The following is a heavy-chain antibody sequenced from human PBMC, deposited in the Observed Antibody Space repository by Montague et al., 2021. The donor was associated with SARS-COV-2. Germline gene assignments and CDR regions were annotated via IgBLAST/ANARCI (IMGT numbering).Heavy chain of an antibody. CDR2: IYYSGST. Sequence: SETLSLTCTVSGGSIRSYYWSWIRQPPGKGLEWIGYIYYSGSTNYNPSLKSRVTISVDTSKNQFSLKLSSVTAADTAVYYCAAGDSSGYFECFDPWGQGTLVTVSS. CDR3: AAGDSSGYFECFDP. D-gene: IGHD3-22*01. J-gene: IGHJ5*02. V-gene: IGHV4-59*01. CDR1: GGSIRSYY.